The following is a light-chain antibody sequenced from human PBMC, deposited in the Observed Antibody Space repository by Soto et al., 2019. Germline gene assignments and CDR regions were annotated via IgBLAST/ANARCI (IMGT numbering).Light chain of an antibody. J-gene: IGKJ2*01. Sequence: EIVMTQSPPSLTVTPGEPASISCSSSQRLLHSNGNIFLDWYLQKPGQSPQLPIYLGFNRASGVPDRVSGSGAGTDFTQKISRVEAEDAGIYYCMKDQQTPYTFGQGTKLETK. CDR2: LGF. CDR1: QRLLHSNGNIF. CDR3: MKDQQTPYT. V-gene: IGKV2-28*01.